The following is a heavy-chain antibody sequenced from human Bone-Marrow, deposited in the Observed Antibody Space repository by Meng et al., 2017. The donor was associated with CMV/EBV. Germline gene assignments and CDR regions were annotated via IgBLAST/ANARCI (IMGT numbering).Heavy chain of an antibody. CDR1: GFTFSSYA. V-gene: IGHV3-30*04. CDR2: ISYDGSNK. Sequence: GESLKISCAASGFTFSSYAMHWVRQAPGKGLEWVAVISYDGSNKYYADSVKGRFTISRDNSKNTLYLQMNSLRAEDTAVYYCARGLNYYDSSGYFDYWGQGTLVTVSS. J-gene: IGHJ4*02. CDR3: ARGLNYYDSSGYFDY. D-gene: IGHD3-22*01.